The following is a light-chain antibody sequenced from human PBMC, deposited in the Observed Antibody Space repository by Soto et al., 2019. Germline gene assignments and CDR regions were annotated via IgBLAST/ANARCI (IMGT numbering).Light chain of an antibody. CDR2: DAS. J-gene: IGKJ1*01. CDR1: QSVSSSY. Sequence: EIVLTQSPGTLSLSPGERATLSCRASQSVSSSYLAWYQQKPGQAPRLLIYDASSRATGIPDRFSGSGSGTDFTLTISRLEPEDFAVYYCQQYGSSPPWTFGQGTKGDIK. CDR3: QQYGSSPPWT. V-gene: IGKV3-20*01.